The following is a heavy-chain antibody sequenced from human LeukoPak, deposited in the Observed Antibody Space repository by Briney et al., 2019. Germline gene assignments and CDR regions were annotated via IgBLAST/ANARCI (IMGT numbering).Heavy chain of an antibody. CDR3: ARVGIYCSSTSCYPGDWFDP. V-gene: IGHV1-2*02. CDR2: INPNSGGT. J-gene: IGHJ5*02. Sequence: ASVKVSCKASEYTFTGYYMHWVRQAPGQGLEWMGWINPNSGGTNYAQKFQGRVTMTRDTSISTAYMELSRLRSDDTAVYYCARVGIYCSSTSCYPGDWFDPWGQGTLVTVSS. D-gene: IGHD2-2*01. CDR1: EYTFTGYY.